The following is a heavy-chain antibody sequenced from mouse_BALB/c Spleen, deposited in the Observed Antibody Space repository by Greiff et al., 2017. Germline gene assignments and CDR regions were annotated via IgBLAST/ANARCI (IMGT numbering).Heavy chain of an antibody. Sequence: EVKLVESGGGLVKPGGSLKLSCAASGFTFSSYTMSWVRQTPEKRLEWVATISSGGSYTYYPDSVKGRFTISRDNAKNTLYLQMSSLKSEDTAMYYCTRDYYGSSNWYFDVWGAGTTVTVSS. CDR3: TRDYYGSSNWYFDV. CDR1: GFTFSSYT. CDR2: ISSGGSYT. D-gene: IGHD1-1*01. V-gene: IGHV5-6-4*01. J-gene: IGHJ1*01.